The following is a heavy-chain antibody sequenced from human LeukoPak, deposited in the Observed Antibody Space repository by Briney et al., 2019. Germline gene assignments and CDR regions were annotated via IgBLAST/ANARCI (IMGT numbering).Heavy chain of an antibody. CDR2: ISGSGGST. J-gene: IGHJ4*02. CDR3: AKSSWSVTPGYFDY. Sequence: GGSLRLSCAASGFTFSSYAMSWVRQTPGKGLEWVSTISGSGGSTYFADSVKGRFTISRDNSKNTLYLQMNSLRAEDTAIYYCAKSSWSVTPGYFDYWGQGTLVTVSS. V-gene: IGHV3-23*01. CDR1: GFTFSSYA. D-gene: IGHD4-17*01.